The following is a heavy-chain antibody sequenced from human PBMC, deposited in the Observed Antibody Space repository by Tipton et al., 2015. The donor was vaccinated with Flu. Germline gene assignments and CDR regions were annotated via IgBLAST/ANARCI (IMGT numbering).Heavy chain of an antibody. CDR1: GYSISSGYY. CDR3: AREGRREQLALDY. V-gene: IGHV4-38-2*02. CDR2: IDHSGTT. J-gene: IGHJ4*02. D-gene: IGHD6-6*01. Sequence: PGLVKPSETLSLTCTVSGYSISSGYYWGWIRQPPGKGLEWIGSIDHSGTTYYNPSLKSRVTISVETSKNQFSLKLSSVTAADTAVYYCAREGRREQLALDYWGQGTLVTVSS.